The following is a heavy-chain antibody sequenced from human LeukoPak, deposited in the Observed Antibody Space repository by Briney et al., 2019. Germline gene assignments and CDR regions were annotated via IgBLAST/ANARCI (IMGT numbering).Heavy chain of an antibody. CDR1: GGSVSKNTYH. CDR3: ARFRSSGWYYFDS. CDR2: IYYIGNT. V-gene: IGHV4-61*05. D-gene: IGHD6-19*01. J-gene: IGHJ4*02. Sequence: SETLSLTCTVSGGSVSKNTYHWGWVRQPPGRGLEWIAYIYYIGNTNYNPSLESRATISIDTSKNQFSLTLSSVTAADTAVYYCARFRSSGWYYFDSWGQGMPVSVSS.